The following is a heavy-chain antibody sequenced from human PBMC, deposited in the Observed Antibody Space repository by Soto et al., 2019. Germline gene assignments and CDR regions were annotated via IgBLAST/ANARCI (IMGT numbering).Heavy chain of an antibody. V-gene: IGHV2-5*02. Sequence: QITLKESGPTLVKPTQTLTLTCTLSGFSLSTSGVGXXWIRQPPGKALEWLALIYWDDDKRYSPSLKSRVTITKDTSKNQVALTMTNMDPVDTATYYCTLSTIVGTILRFDFWGQGTLVTVSS. D-gene: IGHD5-12*01. CDR1: GFSLSTSGVG. J-gene: IGHJ4*02. CDR3: TLSTIVGTILRFDF. CDR2: IYWDDDK.